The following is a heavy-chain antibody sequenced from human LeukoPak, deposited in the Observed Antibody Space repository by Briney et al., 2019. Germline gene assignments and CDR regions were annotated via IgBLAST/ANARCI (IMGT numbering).Heavy chain of an antibody. Sequence: GGSLRLSCAASGFTFSSYWMHWVRQAPGKGLVWVSRINSDGSSTSYADSVKGRFTISRDNAKNTLYLQMNSLRAEDTAVYYCARGPGYQLLFSDIGWFDPWGQGTLVTVSS. CDR2: INSDGSST. CDR3: ARGPGYQLLFSDIGWFDP. D-gene: IGHD2-2*01. CDR1: GFTFSSYW. J-gene: IGHJ5*02. V-gene: IGHV3-74*01.